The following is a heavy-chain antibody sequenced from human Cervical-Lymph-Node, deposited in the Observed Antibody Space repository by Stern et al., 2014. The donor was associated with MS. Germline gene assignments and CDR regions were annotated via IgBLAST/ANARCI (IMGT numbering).Heavy chain of an antibody. D-gene: IGHD4-11*01. CDR3: TRVRNSAFEA. Sequence: VQLGQSGGGLVQPGGSLRLSCTASGFTFSTHWLHWVRQVPGKGLVWVSRINSDGTTITYADSVKGRFSISRDNARSTAYLQMNSLRVEDTAVYYCTRVRNSAFEAWGQGTLVTVSS. CDR1: GFTFSTHW. CDR2: INSDGTTI. V-gene: IGHV3-74*03. J-gene: IGHJ5*02.